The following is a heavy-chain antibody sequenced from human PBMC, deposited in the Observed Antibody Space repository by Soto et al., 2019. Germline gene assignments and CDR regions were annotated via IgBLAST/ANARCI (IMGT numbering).Heavy chain of an antibody. J-gene: IGHJ6*02. V-gene: IGHV4-34*01. CDR2: INHSGTT. D-gene: IGHD6-6*01. CDR3: ASGKTRTARPSLRYYYYGLDV. CDR1: GGTFSGYY. Sequence: PSETLSLTCTIYGGTFSGYYWTWIRQPPGKGLEWIGEINHSGTTNYSPSLKRRVSISVDTSIDKFSLNLSYVTAADTAVYYCASGKTRTARPSLRYYYYGLDVWGQGTTVTVSS.